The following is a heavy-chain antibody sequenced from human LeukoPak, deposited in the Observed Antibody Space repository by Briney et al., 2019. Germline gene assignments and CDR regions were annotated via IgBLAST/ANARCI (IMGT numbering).Heavy chain of an antibody. Sequence: GGSLRLSCAASGFTFSSYSMNWVRQAPGKGLEWVSSISSSSSYIYYADSVKGRFTISRDNAKNSLYLQMNSLGAEDTAVYYCARDKEGAFDIWGQGTMVTVSS. CDR2: ISSSSSYI. CDR3: ARDKEGAFDI. V-gene: IGHV3-21*01. J-gene: IGHJ3*02. CDR1: GFTFSSYS.